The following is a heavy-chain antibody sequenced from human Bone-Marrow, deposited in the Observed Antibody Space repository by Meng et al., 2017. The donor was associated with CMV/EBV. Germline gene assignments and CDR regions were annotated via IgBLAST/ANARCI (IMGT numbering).Heavy chain of an antibody. Sequence: GESLKISCAASALTLSTYGIHWVRQAPGKGLEWVAFTRYDGSNKYYADSVKGRFTISRDNSKNTLYLQMNSLRAEDTAVYYCARVGYCSSTSCYDDYWGQGTLVTVSS. CDR2: TRYDGSNK. CDR1: ALTLSTYG. D-gene: IGHD2-2*03. V-gene: IGHV3-30*02. CDR3: ARVGYCSSTSCYDDY. J-gene: IGHJ4*02.